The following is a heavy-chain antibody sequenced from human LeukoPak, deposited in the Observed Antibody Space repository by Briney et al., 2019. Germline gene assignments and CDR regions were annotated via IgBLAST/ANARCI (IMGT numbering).Heavy chain of an antibody. V-gene: IGHV3-7*01. D-gene: IGHD4-23*01. CDR2: IKQDGSEK. CDR3: AKGGPPLNYGGNSRSYYYYGMDV. CDR1: GFTFSSYW. Sequence: GGSLRLSCAASGFTFSSYWMSWVRQAPGKGLEWVANIKQDGSEKYYVDSVKGRFTISRDNAKNSLYLQMNSLRAEDTAVYYCAKGGPPLNYGGNSRSYYYYGMDVWGQGTTVTVSS. J-gene: IGHJ6*02.